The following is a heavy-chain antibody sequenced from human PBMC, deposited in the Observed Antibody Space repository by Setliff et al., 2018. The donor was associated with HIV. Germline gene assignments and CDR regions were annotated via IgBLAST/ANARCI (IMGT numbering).Heavy chain of an antibody. V-gene: IGHV3-7*01. CDR2: IDREGSET. CDR3: ARKFRPGHGVDV. Sequence: PGESLKISCVASRFTFNDYWMSWVRQAPGKGLEWVANIDREGSETNYVDSVKGRFTISRDNARSSMYLQMNSLRAEDTAIYYCARKFRPGHGVDVWGQGTTVTVSS. CDR1: RFTFNDYW. D-gene: IGHD3-10*01. J-gene: IGHJ6*02.